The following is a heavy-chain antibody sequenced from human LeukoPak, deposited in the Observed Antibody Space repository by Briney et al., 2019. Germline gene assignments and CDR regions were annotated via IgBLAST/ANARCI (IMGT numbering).Heavy chain of an antibody. J-gene: IGHJ4*02. CDR2: IRSSGSTI. CDR3: ASRDIVATIDAPYFDY. V-gene: IGHV3-48*03. Sequence: GGSLRLSCAASGYTFSSYEMNWVRQAPGKGLEGVSYIRSSGSTIYYADSVKGRFTISRDNAENSLYLQVNSLRAEDTAVYYCASRDIVATIDAPYFDYWGQGTLVTVSS. D-gene: IGHD5-12*01. CDR1: GYTFSSYE.